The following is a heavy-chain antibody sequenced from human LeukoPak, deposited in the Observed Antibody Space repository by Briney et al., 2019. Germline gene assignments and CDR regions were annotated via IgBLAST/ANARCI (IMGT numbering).Heavy chain of an antibody. CDR1: GFTFSSYW. D-gene: IGHD6-6*01. V-gene: IGHV3-53*01. CDR2: IYSGGST. Sequence: GGSLRLSCAASGFTFSSYWMSWVRQAPGKGLEWVSVIYSGGSTYYADSVKGRFTISRDNSKNTLYLQMNSLRAEDTAVYYCARGIAARPYYYYGMDVWGQGTTVTVSS. J-gene: IGHJ6*02. CDR3: ARGIAARPYYYYGMDV.